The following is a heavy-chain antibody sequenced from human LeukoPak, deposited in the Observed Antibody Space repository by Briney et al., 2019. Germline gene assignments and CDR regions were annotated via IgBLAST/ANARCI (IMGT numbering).Heavy chain of an antibody. CDR2: ISAYNGNT. J-gene: IGHJ4*02. D-gene: IGHD6-19*01. CDR1: GYTFTSYG. CDR3: ATTNGRGWYPDY. Sequence: ASVKVSCKASGYTFTSYGISWVRQAPGQGLEWMGWISAYNGNTNYAQKLQGRVTMTTDTSTSTAYMELSSLRSEDTAVYYCATTNGRGWYPDYWGQGTLVTVSS. V-gene: IGHV1-18*01.